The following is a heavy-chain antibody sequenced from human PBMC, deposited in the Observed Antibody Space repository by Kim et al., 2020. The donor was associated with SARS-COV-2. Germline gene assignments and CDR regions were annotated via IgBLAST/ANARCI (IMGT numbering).Heavy chain of an antibody. V-gene: IGHV2-5*02. Sequence: SGPTLVKPTQTLTLTCTFSGFSLSTSGAGVAWIRQPPGKALEWLALIYWDDDKRYSPSLKSRLTITKDTSKNQVVLTMTNMDPVDTATYYCAHRSRSTWPGPYFDYWGQGTLVTVSS. CDR3: AHRSRSTWPGPYFDY. D-gene: IGHD1-26*01. CDR2: IYWDDDK. CDR1: GFSLSTSGAG. J-gene: IGHJ4*02.